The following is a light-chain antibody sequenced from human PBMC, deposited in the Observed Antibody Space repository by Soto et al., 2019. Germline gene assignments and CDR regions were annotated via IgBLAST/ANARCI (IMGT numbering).Light chain of an antibody. CDR2: GAS. Sequence: EIEMTQSPATLSVSPGERATLSCRASQSVSSNLAWYQQKPGQAPRLLIHGASTRATGIPARFSGSGSGTEFTLTISSLQSEDFAVYYCQQYNNWKTFGQGTKVEIK. V-gene: IGKV3-15*01. CDR3: QQYNNWKT. CDR1: QSVSSN. J-gene: IGKJ1*01.